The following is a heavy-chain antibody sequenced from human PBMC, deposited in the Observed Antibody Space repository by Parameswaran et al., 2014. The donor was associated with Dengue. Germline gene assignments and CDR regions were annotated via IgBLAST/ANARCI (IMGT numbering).Heavy chain of an antibody. V-gene: IGHV1-18*01. Sequence: WVRQAPGQGLEWLGWISGYNGKIKDAQKFQGRVTMTTDTSTSTAYMELRSLRSDDTAVYYCARDNTAWSEYLQHWGQGTLVTVSS. J-gene: IGHJ1*01. CDR2: ISGYNGKI. D-gene: IGHD2-21*02. CDR3: ARDNTAWSEYLQH.